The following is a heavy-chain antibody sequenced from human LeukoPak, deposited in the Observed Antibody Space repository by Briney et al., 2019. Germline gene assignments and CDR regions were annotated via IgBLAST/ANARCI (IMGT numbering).Heavy chain of an antibody. D-gene: IGHD5/OR15-5a*01. V-gene: IGHV4-39*01. CDR3: ARHLGMSTMDY. Sequence: TSETLSLTCTVSGGSISSSSKYWGWIRQSPGKGLEWIGNFLYSGITYYNPSLKSRVTISVDTSKNQFSLNLRSVTAADTAVYYCARHLGMSTMDYWGQGTLVTVSS. CDR1: GGSISSSSKY. CDR2: FLYSGIT. J-gene: IGHJ4*02.